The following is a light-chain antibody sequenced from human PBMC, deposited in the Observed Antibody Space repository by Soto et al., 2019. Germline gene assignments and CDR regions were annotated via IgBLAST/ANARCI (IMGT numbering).Light chain of an antibody. J-gene: IGKJ1*01. Sequence: IVLTQSQATLSVFSGEQATLSCRASQSISSYLAWYQQKPGQAPRLLIYGASSRATGIPDRFSGSGSGTDFTLTISRLEPEDFAVYYCQQYGSSRTFGQGTKVDIK. CDR2: GAS. CDR1: QSISSY. V-gene: IGKV3-20*01. CDR3: QQYGSSRT.